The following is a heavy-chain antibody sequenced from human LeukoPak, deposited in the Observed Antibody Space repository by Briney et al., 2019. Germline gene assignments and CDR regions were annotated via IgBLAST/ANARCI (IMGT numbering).Heavy chain of an antibody. D-gene: IGHD2-21*02. CDR2: INHSGST. Sequence: PSETLSLTCAVYGWSFSSYYWSWIRQPPGKGLEWIGEINHSGSTNYNPSLKSRVTISVDTSKNQFSLKLSSVTAADTAVYYCARGGPVTAILPLDYWGQGTLVTVSS. J-gene: IGHJ4*02. CDR1: GWSFSSYY. CDR3: ARGGPVTAILPLDY. V-gene: IGHV4-34*01.